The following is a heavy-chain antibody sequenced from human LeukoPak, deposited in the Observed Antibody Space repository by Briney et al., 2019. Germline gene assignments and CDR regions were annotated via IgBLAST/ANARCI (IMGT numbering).Heavy chain of an antibody. Sequence: ASVKVSCKASGYTFTSYDINWVRQATGQGVEWMGWMNPNSGNTGYAQKFQGRVTMTRNTSISTAYMELSSLRSEDTAVYYCARAGLGGVAVAGRLGYWGQGTLVTVSS. D-gene: IGHD6-19*01. CDR1: GYTFTSYD. J-gene: IGHJ4*02. V-gene: IGHV1-8*01. CDR2: MNPNSGNT. CDR3: ARAGLGGVAVAGRLGY.